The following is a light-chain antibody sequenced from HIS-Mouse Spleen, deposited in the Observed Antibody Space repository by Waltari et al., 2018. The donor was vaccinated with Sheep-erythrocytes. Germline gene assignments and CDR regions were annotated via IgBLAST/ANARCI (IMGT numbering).Light chain of an antibody. CDR2: AAS. J-gene: IGKJ2*01. CDR3: LQDYNYPYT. V-gene: IGKV1-6*01. CDR1: QGIRND. Sequence: AIQMPQSPSSLSPSVGDRVTITCRASQGIRNDLGWYQQKPGKAPKVLIYAASSLQSGVPSRFSGSGSGTDFTLTISSLQPEDFATYYCLQDYNYPYTFGQGTKLEIK.